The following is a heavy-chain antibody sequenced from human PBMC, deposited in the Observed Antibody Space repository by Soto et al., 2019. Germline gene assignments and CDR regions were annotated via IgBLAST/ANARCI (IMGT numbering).Heavy chain of an antibody. V-gene: IGHV4-34*01. D-gene: IGHD3-3*01. CDR2: INHSGST. CDR1: GGSFSGYY. CDR3: ARGFTNFWSGYRSGAFDI. J-gene: IGHJ3*02. Sequence: SETLSLTCAVYGGSFSGYYWSWIRQPPGKGLEWIGEINHSGSTNYNPSLKSRVTISVDTSKNQFSLKLSSVTAADTAVYYCARGFTNFWSGYRSGAFDIWGQGTMVTVS.